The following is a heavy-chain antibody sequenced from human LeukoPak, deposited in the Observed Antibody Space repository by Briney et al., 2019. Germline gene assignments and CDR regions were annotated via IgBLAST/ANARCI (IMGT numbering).Heavy chain of an antibody. CDR1: GGSISSYY. J-gene: IGHJ6*04. Sequence: PSGTLSLTCSVSGGSISSYYWRWMRQPPAKGLEWIGYIHYSGSTNYNPSLKSRVTISVDTSKNQFSLKLSSVTAADTAVYYCAREGNKHGMDVWGEGTTVTVSS. V-gene: IGHV4-59*01. D-gene: IGHD2/OR15-2a*01. CDR2: IHYSGST. CDR3: AREGNKHGMDV.